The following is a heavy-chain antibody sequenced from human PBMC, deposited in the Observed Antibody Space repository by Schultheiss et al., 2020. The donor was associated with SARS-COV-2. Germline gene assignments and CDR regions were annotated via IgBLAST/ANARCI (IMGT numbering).Heavy chain of an antibody. V-gene: IGHV3-30*01. CDR1: GFTFSSYA. D-gene: IGHD6-6*01. CDR2: ISYDGSNK. CDR3: ARDRIAALDY. Sequence: GESLKISCAASGFTFSSYAMHWVRQAPGKGLEWVAVISYDGSNKYYADSVKGRFTISRDNSKNTLYLQMNSLRAEDTAVYYCARDRIAALDYWGQGTLVTVSS. J-gene: IGHJ4*02.